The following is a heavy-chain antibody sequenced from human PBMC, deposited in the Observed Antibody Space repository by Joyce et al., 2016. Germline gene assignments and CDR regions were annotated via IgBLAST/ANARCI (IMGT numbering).Heavy chain of an antibody. V-gene: IGHV1-69*01. CDR1: GGTFTGLA. CDR3: ARGYSSGWDRYYFDS. CDR2: LIPISGTP. Sequence: QVQLVQSGAEVKKPGSSVKISCKASGGTFTGLAISWLRQAPGQGLEWLGVLIPISGTPNYQKKLQGRVTITADESTRTVYMELNSLRSEDTGIYFCARGYSSGWDRYYFDSWGQGSRVTVSS. J-gene: IGHJ4*02. D-gene: IGHD6-19*01.